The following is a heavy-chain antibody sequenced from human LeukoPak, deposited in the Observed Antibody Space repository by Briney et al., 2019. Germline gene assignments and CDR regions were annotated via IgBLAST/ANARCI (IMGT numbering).Heavy chain of an antibody. D-gene: IGHD2-15*01. J-gene: IGHJ4*02. V-gene: IGHV1-18*01. CDR2: XXXYNGNT. Sequence: GASVKVXXXASGYTFXXXXXXXVRQAPGQXXXXXXXXXXYNGNTNYAQTVQGXXXMTTDTSTSTAYMELRSLXSDDTAXYYCARDDLDCSGGTCYPDDYWGLGTPVTVSS. CDR3: ARDDLDCSGGTCYPDDY. CDR1: GYTFXXXX.